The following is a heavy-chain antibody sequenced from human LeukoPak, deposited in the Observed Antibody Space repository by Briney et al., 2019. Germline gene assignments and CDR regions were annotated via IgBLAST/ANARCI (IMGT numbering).Heavy chain of an antibody. CDR1: GYTFTSYY. J-gene: IGHJ5*02. V-gene: IGHV1-46*01. CDR3: ARMGHYYDSSGYPDP. CDR2: INPSGGST. Sequence: ASVKVSCKASGYTFTSYYMHWVRQAPGQGLEWMGIINPSGGSTSYAQKFQGRVTMTRTTPTSTVYMELSSLRSEDTAVYYCARMGHYYDSSGYPDPWGQGTLVTVSS. D-gene: IGHD3-22*01.